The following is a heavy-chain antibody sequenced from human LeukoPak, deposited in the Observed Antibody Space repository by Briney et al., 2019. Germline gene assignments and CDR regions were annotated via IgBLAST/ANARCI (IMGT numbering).Heavy chain of an antibody. D-gene: IGHD1-26*01. V-gene: IGHV3-30*02. CDR3: VKGGNTAIVGATSLDY. CDR1: GFTFSNHG. Sequence: GGSLRLSCAASGFTFSNHGMHWVRQAPGRGLEWVTYIRYDGGNEQYAESVKGRFTISRDNSKNTVDLQMNSLRVEDTAVYYCVKGGNTAIVGATSLDYWGQGTLVTVSS. J-gene: IGHJ4*02. CDR2: IRYDGGNE.